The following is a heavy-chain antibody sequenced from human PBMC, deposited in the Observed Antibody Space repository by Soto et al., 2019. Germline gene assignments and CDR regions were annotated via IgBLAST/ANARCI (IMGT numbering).Heavy chain of an antibody. Sequence: PGGSLRLSCAASGFTFSSYGMHWVRQAPGKGLEWVAVISYDGSNKYYADSVKGRFTISRDNSKNTLYLQMNSLRAEDTAVYYCAKDRDPYSSGWYGGYFQHWGQGTLVTVSS. CDR3: AKDRDPYSSGWYGGYFQH. CDR1: GFTFSSYG. CDR2: ISYDGSNK. V-gene: IGHV3-30*18. J-gene: IGHJ1*01. D-gene: IGHD6-19*01.